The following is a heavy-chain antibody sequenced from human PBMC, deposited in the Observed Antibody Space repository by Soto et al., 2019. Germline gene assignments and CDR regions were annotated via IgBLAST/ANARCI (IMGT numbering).Heavy chain of an antibody. Sequence: ASVKVSCKASGYTFTGYYMHWVRQAPGQGLEWMGWINPNSGGTNYAQKFQGRVTMTRDTSISTAYMELSRLRSDDTAVYYCAGDGVLLRFLEWLPPPNWFDPWGQGTLVTVSS. CDR1: GYTFTGYY. CDR3: AGDGVLLRFLEWLPPPNWFDP. D-gene: IGHD3-3*01. J-gene: IGHJ5*02. V-gene: IGHV1-2*02. CDR2: INPNSGGT.